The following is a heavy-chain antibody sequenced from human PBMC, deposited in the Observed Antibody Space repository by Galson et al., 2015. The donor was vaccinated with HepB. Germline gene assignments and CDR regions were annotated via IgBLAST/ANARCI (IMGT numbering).Heavy chain of an antibody. J-gene: IGHJ5*02. CDR3: ARTPYYGSGSYYNAWFDP. D-gene: IGHD3-10*01. CDR2: INTNTGNP. CDR1: GGTFAIYA. Sequence: SVKVSCKASGGTFAIYALNWVRQAPGQGLEWMGWINTNTGNPTYAQGFTGRFVFSLDTSVSTAYLQISSLKAEDTAVYYCARTPYYGSGSYYNAWFDPWGQGTLVTVSS. V-gene: IGHV7-4-1*02.